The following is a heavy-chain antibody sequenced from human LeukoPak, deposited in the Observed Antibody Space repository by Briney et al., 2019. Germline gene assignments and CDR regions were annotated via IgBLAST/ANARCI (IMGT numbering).Heavy chain of an antibody. Sequence: PSETLSLTCTVSGYSISSGYYWGWIRQPPGKGLEWIGSIYHSGSTYYNPSLKSRVTISVDTSKNQFSLKLSSVTAADTAVYYCARGGGSYYYYYYMDVWGKGTTVTVSS. CDR2: IYHSGST. CDR3: ARGGGSYYYYYYMDV. J-gene: IGHJ6*03. CDR1: GYSISSGYY. V-gene: IGHV4-38-2*02. D-gene: IGHD1-26*01.